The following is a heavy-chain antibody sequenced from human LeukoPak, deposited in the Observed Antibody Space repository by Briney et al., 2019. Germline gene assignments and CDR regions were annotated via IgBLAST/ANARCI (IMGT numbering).Heavy chain of an antibody. V-gene: IGHV1-2*02. CDR3: ARDNGRGYPVYFAY. CDR2: INPIGGGT. D-gene: IGHD3-22*01. CDR1: GYSFTGCY. J-gene: IGHJ4*02. Sequence: ASVKVSCKASGYSFTGCYIHWVRQAPGQGLEWMGWINPIGGGTNYAQKFQGRVTMTRDTSITTAYMEMSSLRSDDTAVYYCARDNGRGYPVYFAYWGQGTLVTVSS.